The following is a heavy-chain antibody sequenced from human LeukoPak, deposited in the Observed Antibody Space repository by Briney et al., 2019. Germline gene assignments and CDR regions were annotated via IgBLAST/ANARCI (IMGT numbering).Heavy chain of an antibody. CDR3: ASSNYYDSSGYYH. CDR2: IYYSGST. CDR1: GGSISSYY. V-gene: IGHV4-59*01. Sequence: PLETLSLTCTVSGGSISSYYWSWIRQPPGKGLEWIGYIYYSGSTNYNPSLKSRVTISVDTSKNQFSLKLSSVTAADTAVYYCASSNYYDSSGYYHWGQGTLVTVSS. J-gene: IGHJ4*02. D-gene: IGHD3-22*01.